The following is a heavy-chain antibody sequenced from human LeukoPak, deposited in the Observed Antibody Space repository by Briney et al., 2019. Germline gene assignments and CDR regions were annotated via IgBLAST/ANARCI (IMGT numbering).Heavy chain of an antibody. J-gene: IGHJ4*02. D-gene: IGHD2-2*01. CDR3: ARDPTYCSSTSCHSGY. CDR2: IYSGGST. V-gene: IGHV3-66*01. Sequence: GGSLRLSCAASGFTVSSNYMSWVRQAPGKGLEWVSVIYSGGSTYYADSVKGRFTISRDNSKNTLYLQMNSLRAEDTAVYYCARDPTYCSSTSCHSGYWGQGTLVTVSS. CDR1: GFTVSSNY.